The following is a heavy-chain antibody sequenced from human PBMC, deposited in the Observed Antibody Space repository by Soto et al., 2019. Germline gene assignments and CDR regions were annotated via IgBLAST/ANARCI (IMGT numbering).Heavy chain of an antibody. J-gene: IGHJ5*02. Sequence: PSETLSLSCTVSGGSISSGGYYWSWIRPHPGKGLEWIGYIYHSGSTYYNPSLKSRVTISVDTSKNQFSLKVSSVTAADTAVYYCAREAAGILNWFAPWGQGTLVTVSS. CDR2: IYHSGST. CDR1: GGSISSGGYY. V-gene: IGHV4-31*03. CDR3: AREAAGILNWFAP. D-gene: IGHD6-25*01.